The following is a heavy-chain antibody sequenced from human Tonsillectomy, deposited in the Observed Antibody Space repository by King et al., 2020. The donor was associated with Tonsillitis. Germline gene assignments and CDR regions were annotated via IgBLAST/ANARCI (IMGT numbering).Heavy chain of an antibody. V-gene: IGHV3-73*02. CDR1: GFAFSGST. CDR3: TRNIVAGTQGVFDY. Sequence: VQLVESGGGLVQPGGSLKLYCAASGFAFSGSTLHWVRQASGKGLEWVGRIRSKANSYATAYAASVKGRFTISRDDSKNTAYLQMNSLKTEDTAVYYCTRNIVAGTQGVFDYWGQGTLVTVSS. D-gene: IGHD1-7*01. CDR2: IRSKANSYAT. J-gene: IGHJ4*02.